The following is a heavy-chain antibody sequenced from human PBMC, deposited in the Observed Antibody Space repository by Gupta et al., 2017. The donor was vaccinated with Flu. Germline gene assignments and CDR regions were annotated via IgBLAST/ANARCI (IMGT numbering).Heavy chain of an antibody. D-gene: IGHD5/OR15-5a*01. CDR2: IFVSGST. V-gene: IGHV4-4*07. CDR3: ARGVSRDFDS. Sequence: QVQLQESGPGLVKPSETLSLTCTVSGDSISTSYWSWIRQPAGKGLEWIGRIFVSGSTDYNPSLKNRVTMSVDMSKNQFSLRLSSVTAADTAVYYCARGVSRDFDSWGQGILVTVSS. CDR1: GDSISTSY. J-gene: IGHJ4*02.